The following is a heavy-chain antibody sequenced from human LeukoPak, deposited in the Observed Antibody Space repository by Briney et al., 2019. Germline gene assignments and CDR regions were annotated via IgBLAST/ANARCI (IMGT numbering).Heavy chain of an antibody. Sequence: SGTLSLTCTVSGGSISSYYWSWVRQPPGKGLEWVGYIYYSGSTNYNHSLKSRVTTSVDTSKNQVSLKLSSVTAADTAVYYCAGGRFDVGPAGPGLGIWGQGTLVTVSS. D-gene: IGHD2-2*01. CDR2: IYYSGST. CDR1: GGSISSYY. J-gene: IGHJ3*02. CDR3: AGGRFDVGPAGPGLGI. V-gene: IGHV4-59*01.